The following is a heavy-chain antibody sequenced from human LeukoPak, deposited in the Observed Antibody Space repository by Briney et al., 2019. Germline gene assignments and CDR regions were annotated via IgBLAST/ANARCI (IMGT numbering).Heavy chain of an antibody. Sequence: PGGSLRLSCAASGSTFRNYGMHWVRQAPGKGLEWVAVIWYDGSNKYYPDSVKGRFTISRDNSKNTLYLQMNSLRAEDTAVYYCARGPNSNWSGLDFWGQGTLLTVSS. V-gene: IGHV3-33*01. CDR2: IWYDGSNK. CDR1: GSTFRNYG. CDR3: ARGPNSNWSGLDF. J-gene: IGHJ4*02. D-gene: IGHD6-6*01.